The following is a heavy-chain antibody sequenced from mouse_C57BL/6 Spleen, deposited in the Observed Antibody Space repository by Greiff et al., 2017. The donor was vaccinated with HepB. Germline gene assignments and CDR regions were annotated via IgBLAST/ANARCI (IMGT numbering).Heavy chain of an antibody. CDR2: IDPENGDT. CDR3: TLTVNFDY. J-gene: IGHJ2*01. D-gene: IGHD4-1*01. CDR1: GFNIKDDY. V-gene: IGHV14-4*01. Sequence: VQLKQSGAELVRPGASVKLSCTASGFNIKDDYMHWVKQRPEQGLEWIGWIDPENGDTEYASKFQGKATITADTSSNTAYLQLSSLTSEDTAVYYCTLTVNFDYWGQGTTLTVSS.